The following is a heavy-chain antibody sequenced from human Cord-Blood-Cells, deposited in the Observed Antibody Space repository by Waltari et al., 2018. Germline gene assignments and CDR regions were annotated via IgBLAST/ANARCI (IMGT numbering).Heavy chain of an antibody. CDR1: GGSISSSSYY. D-gene: IGHD2-2*01. V-gene: IGHV4-39*01. J-gene: IGHJ2*01. Sequence: QLQLQESGPGLVKPSETLSLTCTVSGGSISSSSYYWGWIRQLLGKGLEWFGSIYYSGSTYYTPPPKCRVTISVDTSKTPFSLKLSSVTAADTAVYYCARHMRRGLRYWYFDLLGRGTLVTVAS. CDR3: ARHMRRGLRYWYFDL. CDR2: IYYSGST.